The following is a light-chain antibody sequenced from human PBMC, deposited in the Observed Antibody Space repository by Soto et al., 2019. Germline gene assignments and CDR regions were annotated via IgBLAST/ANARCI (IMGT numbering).Light chain of an antibody. CDR1: SSDVGGYNY. V-gene: IGLV2-11*01. CDR2: GNI. J-gene: IGLJ2*01. Sequence: QSALTQPRSVSGSPGQSVTISCTGTSSDVGGYNYVPWYQQHPGTAPKLLIYGNINRPSGVPDRFSGSKSGTTASLTISGLQAEDEANYYCRSYASSHTSRVFGGGTKLTVL. CDR3: RSYASSHTSRV.